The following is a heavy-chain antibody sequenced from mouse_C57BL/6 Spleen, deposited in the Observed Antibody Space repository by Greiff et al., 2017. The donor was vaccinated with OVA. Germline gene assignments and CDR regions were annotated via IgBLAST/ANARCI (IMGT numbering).Heavy chain of an antibody. CDR2: IYPGDGDT. V-gene: IGHV1-82*01. CDR3: ARVGYYDFDY. J-gene: IGHJ2*01. CDR1: GYAFSSSW. Sequence: QVQLQQSGPELVKPGASVKISCKASGYAFSSSWMNWVKQRPGKGLEWIGRIYPGDGDTNYNGKFKGKATLTADKSSSTAYMQLSSLTSEDSAVYFCARVGYYDFDYWGQGTTLTVSS. D-gene: IGHD2-3*01.